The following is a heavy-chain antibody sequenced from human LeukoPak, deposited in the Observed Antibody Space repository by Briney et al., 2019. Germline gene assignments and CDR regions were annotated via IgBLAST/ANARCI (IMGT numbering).Heavy chain of an antibody. CDR3: ARGRVTGDYVRGFDY. Sequence: GGSLRLSCAASGFTFSSFEMNWVRQTPGKGLEWVSYISSSGSSIYYADSVKGRFTISRDNAKNSLYLQMNSLRAADTAVYYCARGRVTGDYVRGFDYWGQGTLVTVSS. J-gene: IGHJ4*02. V-gene: IGHV3-48*03. D-gene: IGHD4-17*01. CDR2: ISSSGSSI. CDR1: GFTFSSFE.